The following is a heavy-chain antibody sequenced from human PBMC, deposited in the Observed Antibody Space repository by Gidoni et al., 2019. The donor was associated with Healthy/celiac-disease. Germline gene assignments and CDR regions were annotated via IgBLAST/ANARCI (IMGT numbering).Heavy chain of an antibody. CDR3: ARLNVDTPMVGSLQI. J-gene: IGHJ3*02. CDR1: GGVISGYY. V-gene: IGHV4-34*01. Sequence: QVHLQPWGEGLLKPSETLSLTCDVYGGVISGYYWSWIRQPPGKGLEWIGEITHSGSTNYNPSLKSRVTISVDTSKNQFSLNLISVTAADTAVYYCARLNVDTPMVGSLQIWGQGTMVTVSA. D-gene: IGHD5-18*01. CDR2: ITHSGST.